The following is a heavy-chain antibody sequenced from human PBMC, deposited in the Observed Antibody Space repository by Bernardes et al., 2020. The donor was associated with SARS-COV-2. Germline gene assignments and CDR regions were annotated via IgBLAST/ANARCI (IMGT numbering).Heavy chain of an antibody. J-gene: IGHJ4*02. Sequence: GGSLRLSCAASGFTFSSYSMNWVRQAPGKGLEWVSSISSSSSYIYYADSVKGRFTISRDNAKNSLYLQMNSLRAEDTAVYYCARDSSRWYMRRVVRLDYWGQGTLVTVSS. CDR2: ISSSSSYI. V-gene: IGHV3-21*01. CDR1: GFTFSSYS. CDR3: ARDSSRWYMRRVVRLDY. D-gene: IGHD6-13*01.